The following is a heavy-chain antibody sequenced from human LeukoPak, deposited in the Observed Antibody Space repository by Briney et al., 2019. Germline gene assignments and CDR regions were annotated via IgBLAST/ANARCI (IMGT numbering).Heavy chain of an antibody. CDR2: INPNTGDA. V-gene: IGHV1-2*02. J-gene: IGHJ4*02. Sequence: ASVKVSCKASGYTFTDFFMHWARQAPGQGLEWMGWINPNTGDAYFAQKFQGRVTMARDTSISTAYMELSSLRFDDTAVYYCARDFKTGESRYYDYWGQGTPVTVSS. CDR3: ARDFKTGESRYYDY. CDR1: GYTFTDFF. D-gene: IGHD7-27*01.